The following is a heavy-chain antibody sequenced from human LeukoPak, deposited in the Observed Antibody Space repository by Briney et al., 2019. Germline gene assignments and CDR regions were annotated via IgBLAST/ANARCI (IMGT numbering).Heavy chain of an antibody. CDR3: ARGGTAMSNFDY. Sequence: GRSLRLSCAASGFTFSSYAMHWVRQAPGKGLEWVAVISYDGSNKYYADSVKGRFTISRDNSKNTLYLQMNSLRAEDTAVYHCARGGTAMSNFDYWGQGTLVTVSS. V-gene: IGHV3-30*01. J-gene: IGHJ4*02. CDR1: GFTFSSYA. D-gene: IGHD5-18*01. CDR2: ISYDGSNK.